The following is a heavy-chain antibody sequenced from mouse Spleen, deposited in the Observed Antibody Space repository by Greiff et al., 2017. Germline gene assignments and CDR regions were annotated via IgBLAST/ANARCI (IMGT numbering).Heavy chain of an antibody. CDR1: GFTFSSYA. J-gene: IGHJ1*01. CDR2: ISSGGGNT. D-gene: IGHD1-1*01. V-gene: IGHV5-9*01. CDR3: AREYYGSSYCWYFDV. Sequence: EVMLVESGGGLVKLGGSLKLSCAASGFTFSSYAMSWVRQTPEKRLEWVATISSGGGNTYYPDSVKGRFTISRDNAKNTLYLQMSSLKSEDTAMYYCAREYYGSSYCWYFDVWGAGTTVTVSS.